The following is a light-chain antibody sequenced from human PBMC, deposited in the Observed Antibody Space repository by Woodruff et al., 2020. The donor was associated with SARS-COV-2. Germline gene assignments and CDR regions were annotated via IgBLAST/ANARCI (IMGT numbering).Light chain of an antibody. Sequence: ITCRASQSISNWLAWYQQTPGKAPKLLIYKASTLETGVPSRFSGSGYGTEFTLTISSLQPDDFATYYCQQYSSYWTFGQGTKVEIK. CDR3: QQYSSYWT. V-gene: IGKV1-5*03. J-gene: IGKJ1*01. CDR2: KAS. CDR1: QSISNW.